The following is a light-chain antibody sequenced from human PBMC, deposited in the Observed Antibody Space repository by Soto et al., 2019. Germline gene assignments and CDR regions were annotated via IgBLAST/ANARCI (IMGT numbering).Light chain of an antibody. CDR2: DTS. J-gene: IGKJ4*01. V-gene: IGKV3-11*01. Sequence: TVLPQSPATLSLSQGLRSTLSCSASQSVSSYSAWYQQKPGQAPRLLIYDTSTRATGIPARFSGSGSGTDFTLSIISLEPEDFAVYYCQQRSNWPTLTFGGGTKVDIK. CDR1: QSVSSY. CDR3: QQRSNWPTLT.